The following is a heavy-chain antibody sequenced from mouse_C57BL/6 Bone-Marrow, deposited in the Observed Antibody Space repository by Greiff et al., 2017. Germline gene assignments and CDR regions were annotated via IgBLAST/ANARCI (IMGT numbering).Heavy chain of an antibody. CDR3: AGRSYDYDGAWFAY. J-gene: IGHJ3*01. CDR2: INPNNGGT. Sequence: EVQLQQSGPELVKPGASVKISCKASGYTFTDYYMNWVKQSHGKSLEWIGDINPNNGGTSYNQKFKGKATLTVDKSSSTAYMELRSLTSEDSAVYYCAGRSYDYDGAWFAYWGQGTLVTVSA. V-gene: IGHV1-26*01. D-gene: IGHD2-4*01. CDR1: GYTFTDYY.